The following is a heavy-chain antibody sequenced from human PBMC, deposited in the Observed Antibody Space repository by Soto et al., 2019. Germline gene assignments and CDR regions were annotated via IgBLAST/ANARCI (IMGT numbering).Heavy chain of an antibody. CDR1: GYTFTSYD. D-gene: IGHD3-22*01. Sequence: ASVKVSFKASGYTFTSYDINWVRQATGQGLEWMGWMNPNSGNTGYAQKFQGRVTMTRNTSISTAYMELSSLRSEDTAVYYCARAHYYDSSGYYPNFDYWGQGTLVTVSS. CDR2: MNPNSGNT. CDR3: ARAHYYDSSGYYPNFDY. J-gene: IGHJ4*02. V-gene: IGHV1-8*01.